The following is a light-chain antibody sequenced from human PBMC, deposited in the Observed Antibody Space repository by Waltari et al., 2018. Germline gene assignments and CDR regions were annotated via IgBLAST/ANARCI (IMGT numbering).Light chain of an antibody. J-gene: IGKJ4*01. CDR1: PSVLYSSNNKNY. CDR2: WAS. V-gene: IGKV4-1*01. Sequence: DIVMTQSPDSLAVSLGEGATINCKSSPSVLYSSNNKNYLAWYQQKPGQPPKLLIYWASTRESGVPDRFSGSGSGTDFTLTISSLQAEDVAVYYCQQYYSTPLTFGGGTKVEIK. CDR3: QQYYSTPLT.